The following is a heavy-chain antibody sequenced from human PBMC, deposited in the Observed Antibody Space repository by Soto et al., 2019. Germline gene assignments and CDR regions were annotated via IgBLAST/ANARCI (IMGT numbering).Heavy chain of an antibody. CDR3: AKGGCSGGSCFLDY. CDR1: GFTFSSYA. CDR2: ITGSGGST. J-gene: IGHJ4*02. V-gene: IGHV3-23*01. Sequence: GGSLRLSCAASGFTFSSYAMSWVRQAPGKGLEWVSVITGSGGSTYYADSVKGRFTISRDNSKNTLYLQMNSLRPEDTAVYYCAKGGCSGGSCFLDYWGQGTLVTVSS. D-gene: IGHD2-15*01.